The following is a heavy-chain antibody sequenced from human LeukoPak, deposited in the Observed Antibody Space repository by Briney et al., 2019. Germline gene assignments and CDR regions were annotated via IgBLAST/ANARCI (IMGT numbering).Heavy chain of an antibody. Sequence: SETLSLTCAVYGGSFSGYYWSWIRQPPGKGLEWIGEINHSGSTNYNPSLKSRVTISVDTSKNQFSLKLSSATAADTAVYYCARYDFWSGYYSHFDYWGQGTLVTVSS. D-gene: IGHD3-3*01. J-gene: IGHJ4*02. CDR3: ARYDFWSGYYSHFDY. CDR1: GGSFSGYY. CDR2: INHSGST. V-gene: IGHV4-34*01.